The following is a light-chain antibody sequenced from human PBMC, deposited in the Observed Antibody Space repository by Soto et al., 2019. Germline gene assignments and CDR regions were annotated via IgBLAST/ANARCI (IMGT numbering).Light chain of an antibody. CDR3: QQYGDSSPT. CDR2: GTS. V-gene: IGKV3-20*01. CDR1: QSVSSNS. J-gene: IGKJ1*01. Sequence: EIVSTQSPGTLSLSPGESATLSCRASQSVSSNSLAWYRRNPGQPPSLLIYGTSTRATDIPRRFSGSGSGTDFTLTITRLEPEYFAVYFCQQYGDSSPTFGEGTKVEVK.